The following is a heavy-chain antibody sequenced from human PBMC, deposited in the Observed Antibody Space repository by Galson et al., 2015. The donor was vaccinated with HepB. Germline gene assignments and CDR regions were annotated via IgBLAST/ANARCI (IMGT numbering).Heavy chain of an antibody. CDR3: ARVPSLGVGNTRYSFYHYGMDV. J-gene: IGHJ6*02. CDR1: GYNFMNYG. D-gene: IGHD3-3*01. CDR2: ISNYNGNR. V-gene: IGHV1-18*04. Sequence: SVKVSCKASGYNFMNYGIIWVRQAPGQGLEWMGWISNYNGNRNYVQKFLGRVTMTRDTSTSTVYMEVRSLRSDDTAVYCCARVPSLGVGNTRYSFYHYGMDVWGQGTTVTVS.